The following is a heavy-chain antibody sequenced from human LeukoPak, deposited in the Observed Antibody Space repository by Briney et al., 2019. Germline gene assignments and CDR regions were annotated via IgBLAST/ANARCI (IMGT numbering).Heavy chain of an antibody. CDR1: GFTFDDYA. V-gene: IGHV3-9*01. CDR3: AKDMGPYYYYYYMDV. Sequence: GGSLRLSCAASGFTFDDYAMHWVRQAPGEGLEWVSGISWNSGSIGYADSVKGRFTISRDNAKNSLYLQMNSLRAEDTALYYCAKDMGPYYYYYYMDVWGKGTTVTVSS. CDR2: ISWNSGSI. J-gene: IGHJ6*03. D-gene: IGHD1-26*01.